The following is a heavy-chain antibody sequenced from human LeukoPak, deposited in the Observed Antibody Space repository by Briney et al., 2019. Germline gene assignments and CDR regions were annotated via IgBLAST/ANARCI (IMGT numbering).Heavy chain of an antibody. V-gene: IGHV4-61*02. J-gene: IGHJ6*03. CDR1: GGSISSGSYY. CDR3: ARDNGSGSFYYMDV. CDR2: IYTSGST. D-gene: IGHD3-10*01. Sequence: PSQTLSLTCTVSGGSISSGSYYWSWIRQPAGKGLEWIGRIYTSGSTNYNPSLKSRVTISVDTSKNQFSLKLSSVTAADTAVYYCARDNGSGSFYYMDVWGKGTTATVS.